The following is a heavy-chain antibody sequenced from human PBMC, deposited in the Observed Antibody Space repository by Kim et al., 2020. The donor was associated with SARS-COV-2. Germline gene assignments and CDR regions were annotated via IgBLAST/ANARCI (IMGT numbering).Heavy chain of an antibody. CDR1: GFTFSSYG. D-gene: IGHD6-13*01. J-gene: IGHJ6*02. V-gene: IGHV3-33*01. Sequence: GGSLRLSCAASGFTFSSYGMHWVRQAPGKGLEWVAVIWYDGSNKYYADSVKGRFTISRDNSKNTLYLQMNSLRAEDTAVYYCASDPGIAAAGTVYYYGMDVWGQGTTVTVSS. CDR2: IWYDGSNK. CDR3: ASDPGIAAAGTVYYYGMDV.